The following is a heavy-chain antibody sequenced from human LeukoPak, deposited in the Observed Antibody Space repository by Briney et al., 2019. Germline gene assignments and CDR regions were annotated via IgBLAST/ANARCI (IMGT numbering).Heavy chain of an antibody. Sequence: ASVKVSCKASCYTFTSYGISWVRQAPGQGLEWMGWISAYNGNTNYAQKLQGRVTMTTDTSTSTAYMELRSLRSDDTAVYYCARHTMVRGVIIIPFDYWGQGTLVTVSS. V-gene: IGHV1-18*01. CDR2: ISAYNGNT. CDR3: ARHTMVRGVIIIPFDY. CDR1: CYTFTSYG. J-gene: IGHJ4*02. D-gene: IGHD3-10*01.